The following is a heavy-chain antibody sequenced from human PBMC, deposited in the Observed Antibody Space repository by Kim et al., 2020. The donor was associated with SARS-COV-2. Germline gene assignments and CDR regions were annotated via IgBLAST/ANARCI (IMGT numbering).Heavy chain of an antibody. V-gene: IGHV3-9*01. CDR2: ISGNSGSI. CDR1: GFTFDDSA. J-gene: IGHJ4*02. D-gene: IGHD2-2*01. Sequence: GGSLRLSCAASGFTFDDSAMHWVRQVPGMGLEWVSGISGNSGSIGYEDSVKGRFTISRDNAKNSLYLQMNSLREEDTALYYCAKEMYSGSSALRDWGQGTLVTVSS. CDR3: AKEMYSGSSALRD.